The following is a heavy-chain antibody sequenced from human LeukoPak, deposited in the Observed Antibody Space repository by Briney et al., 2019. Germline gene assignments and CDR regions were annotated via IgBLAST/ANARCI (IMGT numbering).Heavy chain of an antibody. J-gene: IGHJ4*02. D-gene: IGHD3-10*01. CDR1: GGTFSSYA. V-gene: IGHV1-69*13. CDR2: IIPIFGTA. CDR3: ASLWFGETDDY. Sequence: SVKVSRKASGGTFSSYAISWVRQAPGQGLEWMGGIIPIFGTANYAQKFQGRVTITADESTSTAYMELSSLRSEDTAVYYCASLWFGETDDYWGQGTLVTVSS.